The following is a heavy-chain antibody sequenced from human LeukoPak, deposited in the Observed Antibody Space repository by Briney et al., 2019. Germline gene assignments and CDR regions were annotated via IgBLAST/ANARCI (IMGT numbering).Heavy chain of an antibody. CDR1: GYSFTTCW. Sequence: GESLKISCKASGYSFTTCWIAWVRQMPGKGLEWMGIIYPGDSDTRYSPSFQGQVTISAVKSISTAYLQWSSLKASDTAMYYCARQVAATNYFDYWGQGTLVTVSS. V-gene: IGHV5-51*01. CDR3: ARQVAATNYFDY. CDR2: IYPGDSDT. J-gene: IGHJ4*02. D-gene: IGHD1-26*01.